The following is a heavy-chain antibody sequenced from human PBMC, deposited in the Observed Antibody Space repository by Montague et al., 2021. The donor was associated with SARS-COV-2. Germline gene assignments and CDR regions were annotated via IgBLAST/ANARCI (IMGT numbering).Heavy chain of an antibody. J-gene: IGHJ6*03. CDR3: ARGKVDTAMVYYYYYYMDV. CDR1: GYTFTSYD. CDR2: MNPNSGNT. D-gene: IGHD5-18*01. V-gene: IGHV1-8*01. Sequence: SVRVSCKASGYTFTSYDINWVRQATGQGLEWMGWMNPNSGNTGYAQKFQGRVTMTRNTSISTAYMELSSLRSEDTAVYYCARGKVDTAMVYYYYYYMDVWGKGTTVTVS.